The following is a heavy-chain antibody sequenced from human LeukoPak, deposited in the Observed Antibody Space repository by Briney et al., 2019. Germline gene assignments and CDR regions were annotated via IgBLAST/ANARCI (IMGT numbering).Heavy chain of an antibody. CDR2: ISGSGGST. CDR3: AKVPALYYFDY. D-gene: IGHD2-2*01. Sequence: GGSLRLSCAASGFTFSSYAMSWVRQAPGKGLEWVSAISGSGGSTYYADSVKGQFTISRDNSKNTLYLRMNSLRAEDTAVYYCAKVPALYYFDYWGQGTLVTVSS. CDR1: GFTFSSYA. V-gene: IGHV3-23*01. J-gene: IGHJ4*02.